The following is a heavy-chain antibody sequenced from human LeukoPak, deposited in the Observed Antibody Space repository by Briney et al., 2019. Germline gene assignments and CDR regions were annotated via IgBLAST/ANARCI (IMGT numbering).Heavy chain of an antibody. D-gene: IGHD6-13*01. CDR1: GFTFSSYS. CDR2: ISSSSSTI. Sequence: PGGSLRLSCAASGFTFSSYSMNWVRQGPGKGLEWVSYISSSSSTIYYADSVKGRFTISRDNAKNSLYLQMNSLRAEDTAVYYCAREAAAAGTGYWGQGTLVTVSS. V-gene: IGHV3-48*04. CDR3: AREAAAAGTGY. J-gene: IGHJ4*02.